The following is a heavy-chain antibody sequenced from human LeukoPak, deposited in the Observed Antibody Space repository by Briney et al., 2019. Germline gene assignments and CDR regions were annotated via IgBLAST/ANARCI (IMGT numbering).Heavy chain of an antibody. Sequence: SVRVSSTASLGTFTPSAISWVRQAPGHGLEWMGGSFPVFGTANYAQKFQGRVTITADESTSTAYMELSSLRSEDMAVYYCARGPHYDFWSGYYCDYWGQGTLVTVSS. V-gene: IGHV1-69*13. CDR2: SFPVFGTA. CDR3: ARGPHYDFWSGYYCDY. D-gene: IGHD3-3*01. CDR1: LGTFTPSA. J-gene: IGHJ4*02.